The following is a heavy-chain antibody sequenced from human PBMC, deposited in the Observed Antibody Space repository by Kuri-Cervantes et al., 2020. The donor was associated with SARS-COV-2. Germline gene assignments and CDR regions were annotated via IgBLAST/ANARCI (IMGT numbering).Heavy chain of an antibody. Sequence: ASVKVSCKASGYTFTGYYMHWVRQAPGQGLEWMGWINPNSGGTNYAQKFRGRVTMTRDTSISTAYMELSRLRSDDTAVYYCAREGSYSYGLDYWGQGTLVTVSS. CDR2: INPNSGGT. CDR3: AREGSYSYGLDY. J-gene: IGHJ4*02. V-gene: IGHV1-2*02. D-gene: IGHD5-18*01. CDR1: GYTFTGYY.